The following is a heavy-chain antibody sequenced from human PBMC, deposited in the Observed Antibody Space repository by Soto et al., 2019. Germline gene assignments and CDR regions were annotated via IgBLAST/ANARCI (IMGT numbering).Heavy chain of an antibody. CDR1: GFTFSSYA. J-gene: IGHJ3*02. D-gene: IGHD5-12*01. CDR2: ISGSGGST. V-gene: IGHV3-23*01. CDR3: AIDLEYSGDPADVHDI. Sequence: GGSLRLSCAASGFTFSSYAMSWVRQAPGKGLEWVSAISGSGGSTYYADSVKGRFTISRDNSKNTLYLQMNSLRAEDTAVYYCAIDLEYSGDPADVHDIRGQGTMDTGSS.